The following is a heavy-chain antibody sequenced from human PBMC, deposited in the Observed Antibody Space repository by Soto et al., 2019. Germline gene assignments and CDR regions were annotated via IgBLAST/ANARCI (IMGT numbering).Heavy chain of an antibody. J-gene: IGHJ6*02. V-gene: IGHV4-39*01. CDR2: IYYSGST. CDR3: ARTGIAVAADMYYYYGMDV. D-gene: IGHD6-19*01. Sequence: SETLSLTCTVSGGSISSSSYYWGWIRQPPGKGLEWIGSIYYSGSTYYNPSLKSRVTMSVDTSKNQFSLKLSSVTAADTAVYYCARTGIAVAADMYYYYGMDVWGQGTTVTVS. CDR1: GGSISSSSYY.